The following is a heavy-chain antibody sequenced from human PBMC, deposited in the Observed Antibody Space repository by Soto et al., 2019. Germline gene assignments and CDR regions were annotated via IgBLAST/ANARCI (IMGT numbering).Heavy chain of an antibody. J-gene: IGHJ4*02. Sequence: QVQLVQSGAEVKKPGASVKVSCKASGGTYSSYSINRVRQAPGQVLEWMGEIIPIFGTANYAQKFQGRVTITADESTSTAYMELSSLRSEDTAVYYCARDGGRHSGGIDYWGQGTLVTVSS. V-gene: IGHV1-69*01. CDR1: GGTYSSYS. D-gene: IGHD1-26*01. CDR3: ARDGGRHSGGIDY. CDR2: IIPIFGTA.